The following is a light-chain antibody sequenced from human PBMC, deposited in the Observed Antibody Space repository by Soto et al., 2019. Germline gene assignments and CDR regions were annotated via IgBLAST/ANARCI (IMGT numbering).Light chain of an antibody. CDR3: GSYTGSIYV. Sequence: QSVLTQPASVSGSPGQSITISCTGTSSDVGGYKFVSWYQQHPGKAPKLMIYEVSNRPSGVSSRFSGSKSGNTASLTISRLQAEDAADYYCGSYTGSIYVFGPGTKVTVL. CDR1: SSDVGGYKF. CDR2: EVS. V-gene: IGLV2-14*01. J-gene: IGLJ1*01.